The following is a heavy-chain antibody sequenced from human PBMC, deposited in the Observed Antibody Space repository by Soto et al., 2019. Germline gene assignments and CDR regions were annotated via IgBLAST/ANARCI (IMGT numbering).Heavy chain of an antibody. J-gene: IGHJ4*02. CDR2: IGGNGVTT. CDR3: AKSSRYCSGGGCFYYFDY. CDR1: GFNIGSSA. V-gene: IGHV3-23*01. D-gene: IGHD2-15*01. Sequence: EVQLLESGGGLVQPGGSLRLSCAASGFNIGSSAWSWVRQAPGKGLDWVSTIGGNGVTTFYADSAKGRFTISRDISRNTVFLQMSSLRAEDTAIYYCAKSSRYCSGGGCFYYFDYWGQGTLVTVSS.